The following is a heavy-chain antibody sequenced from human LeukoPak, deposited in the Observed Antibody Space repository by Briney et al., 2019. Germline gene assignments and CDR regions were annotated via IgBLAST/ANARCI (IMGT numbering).Heavy chain of an antibody. CDR2: ISPNSGGT. J-gene: IGHJ6*02. Sequence: ASVKVSCKASGYTFTGYYMHWVRQAPGQGLEWMGWISPNSGGTNYAQKFQGGVTMTRDTSISTAYMELSRLRSDDTAVYYCARVPLYYYYGMDVWGQGTTVTVSS. V-gene: IGHV1-2*02. CDR3: ARVPLYYYYGMDV. CDR1: GYTFTGYY.